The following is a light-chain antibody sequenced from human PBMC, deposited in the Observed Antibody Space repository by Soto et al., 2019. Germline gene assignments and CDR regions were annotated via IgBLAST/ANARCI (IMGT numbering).Light chain of an antibody. CDR2: DVN. CDR3: SSYTTSSLV. CDR1: SSDVGAYNY. Sequence: QAVVTQPASVSGSPGQSITISCTGTSSDVGAYNYVSWYQQHPGKAPKLMIYDVNIRPSGVSDRFSDSKSGNTASLTISGLQAEDEADYYCSSYTTSSLVFGGGTQLTVL. V-gene: IGLV2-14*01. J-gene: IGLJ2*01.